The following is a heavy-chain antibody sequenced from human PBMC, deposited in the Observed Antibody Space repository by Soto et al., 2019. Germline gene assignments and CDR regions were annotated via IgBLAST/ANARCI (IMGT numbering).Heavy chain of an antibody. J-gene: IGHJ4*02. D-gene: IGHD1-7*01. CDR2: IDPSDSYI. CDR3: AIPLARTTPFDY. CDR1: GYTFTNYY. V-gene: IGHV5-10-1*01. Sequence: GESLKISCQASGYTFTNYYIAWARQVPGKGLEWMGRIDPSDSYIKYSPSFEGHVTMSVDKSISTAFLQWSRLEASGTAMYFCAIPLARTTPFDYWGQGSLVTVSS.